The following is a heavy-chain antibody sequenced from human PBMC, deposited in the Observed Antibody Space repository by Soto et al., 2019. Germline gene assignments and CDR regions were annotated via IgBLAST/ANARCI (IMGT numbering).Heavy chain of an antibody. Sequence: ASVKVSCKASGYTFTSYGISWVRQAPGQGLEWMGWISAYNGNTNYAQKLQGRVTMTTDTSTSTAYMELRSLRSDDTAVYYCARGSYGDYVLTYMDVWGKGTTVTVSS. CDR3: ARGSYGDYVLTYMDV. D-gene: IGHD4-17*01. V-gene: IGHV1-18*01. CDR1: GYTFTSYG. CDR2: ISAYNGNT. J-gene: IGHJ6*03.